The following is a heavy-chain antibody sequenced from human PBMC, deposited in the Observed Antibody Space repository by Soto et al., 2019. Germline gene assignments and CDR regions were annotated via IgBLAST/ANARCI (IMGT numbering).Heavy chain of an antibody. V-gene: IGHV1-3*01. CDR2: INAGNGNT. CDR3: ARDFSPYCSGGSCPFDY. D-gene: IGHD2-15*01. J-gene: IGHJ4*02. Sequence: ASVKVSCKASGYTFTSYAMYWVRQAPGQRLEWMGWINAGNGNTKYSQKFQGRVTITRDTSASTAYMELSSLRSEDTAVYYCARDFSPYCSGGSCPFDYWGQGTLVTVS. CDR1: GYTFTSYA.